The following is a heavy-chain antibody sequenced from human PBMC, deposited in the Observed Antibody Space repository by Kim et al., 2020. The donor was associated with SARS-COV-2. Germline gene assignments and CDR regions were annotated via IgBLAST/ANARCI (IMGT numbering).Heavy chain of an antibody. CDR2: ISSSSSTI. J-gene: IGHJ6*02. Sequence: GGSLRLSCAASGFTFSSYSMNWVRQAPGKGLEWVSYISSSSSTIYYADSVKGRFTISRDNAKNSLYLQMNSLRDEDTAVYYCARDNHYDSSGYYSYYYYYGMDVWGQGTTVTVSS. CDR3: ARDNHYDSSGYYSYYYYYGMDV. D-gene: IGHD3-22*01. CDR1: GFTFSSYS. V-gene: IGHV3-48*02.